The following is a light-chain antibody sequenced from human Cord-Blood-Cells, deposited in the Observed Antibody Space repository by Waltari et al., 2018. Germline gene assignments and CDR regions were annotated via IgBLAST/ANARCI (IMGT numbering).Light chain of an antibody. V-gene: IGLV2-11*01. Sequence: QYALTQPRSVSGSPGQSVTISCTGTSSDDGGYNYVSWYQQHPGKAPKLMIYDVSKRPSGVPDRCSGSRSVNTASLTISGLQAEDEADYYCCSYAGSYDVVFGGGTKLTVL. CDR3: CSYAGSYDVV. J-gene: IGLJ2*01. CDR2: DVS. CDR1: SSDDGGYNY.